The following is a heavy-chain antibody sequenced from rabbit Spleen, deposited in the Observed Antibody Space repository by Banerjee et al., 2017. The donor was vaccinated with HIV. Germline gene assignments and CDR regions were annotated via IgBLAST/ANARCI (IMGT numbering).Heavy chain of an antibody. D-gene: IGHD1-1*01. CDR3: ARDTSSSFSSYGMDL. CDR2: IDTGSSGFT. J-gene: IGHJ6*01. V-gene: IGHV1S45*01. Sequence: QEQLVESGGDLVKPGASLTLTCTASGVSFSSSSYMCWVRQAPGKGLEWIACIDTGSSGFTYFATWAKGRFTCSKTSSTTVTLRMTRLTAADTATYFCARDTSSSFSSYGMDLWGPGTLVTVS. CDR1: GVSFSSSSY.